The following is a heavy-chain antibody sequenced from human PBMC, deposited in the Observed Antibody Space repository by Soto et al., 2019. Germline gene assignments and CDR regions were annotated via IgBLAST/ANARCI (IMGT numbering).Heavy chain of an antibody. CDR3: ARGRYSYGPFDS. CDR1: GGSIGTYF. J-gene: IGHJ4*02. Sequence: QVQLQESGPGLVKPSETLSLTCTVSGGSIGTYFWSWIRQPPGKGLEWIGYIYYSGSANYIPSLKSRGTISVDTSNNQSSLKLTSLTAADTAVYYCARGRYSYGPFDSWGQGTLVTVSS. V-gene: IGHV4-59*01. D-gene: IGHD5-18*01. CDR2: IYYSGSA.